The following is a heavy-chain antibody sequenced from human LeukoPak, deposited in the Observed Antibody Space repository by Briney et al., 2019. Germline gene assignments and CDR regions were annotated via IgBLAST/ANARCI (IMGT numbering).Heavy chain of an antibody. CDR3: TSGTVGTTEVY. Sequence: PGGSLKLSCAASGFTFSGSGLHWVRQASGKGLEWVGRIRSKANSYATVYAASVKGRFTISRDDSKNTAYLQMNILKTEDTAVYYCTSGTVGTTEVYWGQGTLVTVSS. J-gene: IGHJ4*02. D-gene: IGHD1-26*01. V-gene: IGHV3-73*01. CDR2: IRSKANSYAT. CDR1: GFTFSGSG.